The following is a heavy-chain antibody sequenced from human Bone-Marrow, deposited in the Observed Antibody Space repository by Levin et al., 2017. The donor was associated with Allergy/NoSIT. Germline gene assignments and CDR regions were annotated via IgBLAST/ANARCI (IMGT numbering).Heavy chain of an antibody. D-gene: IGHD1-26*01. Sequence: VASVKVSCKSSGYSFTDFYVHWVRQVPGLGLEWMGLINPDSGGIKYAPKFQGRVTMTRDTSIRTAYMKLTRLRSDDTAVYYCARSLVGATFDFWGQGTLVTVSS. CDR2: INPDSGGI. V-gene: IGHV1-2*02. CDR1: GYSFTDFY. J-gene: IGHJ4*01. CDR3: ARSLVGATFDF.